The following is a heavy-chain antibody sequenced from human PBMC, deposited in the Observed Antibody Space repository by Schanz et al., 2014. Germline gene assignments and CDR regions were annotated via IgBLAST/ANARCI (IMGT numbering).Heavy chain of an antibody. CDR3: VPMSIAAH. CDR2: ISGSGGST. CDR1: GFTFTNYA. J-gene: IGHJ4*02. V-gene: IGHV3-23*04. D-gene: IGHD6-6*01. Sequence: VYLVESGGDLVKPGGSLRLSCAASGFTFTNYAMTWVRQAPGKGLEWVSGISGSGGSTYDADSVKGRFTISRDNAKNSLYLQMNSLRAEDTAVYYCVPMSIAAHWGQGTLVTVSS.